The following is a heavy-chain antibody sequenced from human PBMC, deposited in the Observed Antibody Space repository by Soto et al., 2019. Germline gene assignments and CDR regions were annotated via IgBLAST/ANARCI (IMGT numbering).Heavy chain of an antibody. J-gene: IGHJ6*02. CDR2: IIPIFGTA. Sequence: GASVKVSCKASGGTFSSYAISWVRQAPGQGLEWMGGIIPIFGTANYAQKFQGRVTITADESTSTAYMELSSLRSEDTAVYYCARFFWSGYSSPDVWGQGTTVTVSS. D-gene: IGHD3-3*01. V-gene: IGHV1-69*13. CDR1: GGTFSSYA. CDR3: ARFFWSGYSSPDV.